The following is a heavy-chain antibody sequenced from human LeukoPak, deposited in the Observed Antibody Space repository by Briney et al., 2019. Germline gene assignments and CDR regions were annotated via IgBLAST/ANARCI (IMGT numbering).Heavy chain of an antibody. CDR3: ARDLIAAACTYNWFDP. J-gene: IGHJ5*02. V-gene: IGHV4-4*07. CDR2: IYTSGST. CDR1: GGSISSYY. D-gene: IGHD6-13*01. Sequence: SSETLSLTCTVSGGSISSYYWSWIRQPAGRGLEWIGRIYTSGSTHYNPSLKSRVTMSVDTSKNQFSLKLSSVTAADTAVYYCARDLIAAACTYNWFDPWGQGTLVTVSS.